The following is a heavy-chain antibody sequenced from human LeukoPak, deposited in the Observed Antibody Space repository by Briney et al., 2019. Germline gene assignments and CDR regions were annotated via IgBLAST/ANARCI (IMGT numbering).Heavy chain of an antibody. CDR2: IYSGGST. J-gene: IGHJ4*02. CDR3: ARRQGLKYYFDY. V-gene: IGHV3-53*01. Sequence: GGSLRLSCAASGFTVSSNYMSWVRQAPGKGLEWVSVIYSGGSTYYADSVKGRFTISRDNSKNTLYLQMNSLRAEDTAAYYCARRQGLKYYFDYWGQGTLVTVSS. CDR1: GFTVSSNY.